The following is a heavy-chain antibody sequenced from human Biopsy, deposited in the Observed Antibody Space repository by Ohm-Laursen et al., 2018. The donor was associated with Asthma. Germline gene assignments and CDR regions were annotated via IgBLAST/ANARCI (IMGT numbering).Heavy chain of an antibody. CDR2: HDHEEGGT. J-gene: IGHJ6*02. CDR3: ARRAPPGIVVPPVGGGMDV. Sequence: GASVKVSCKISGYSLTDLSMHWVRQAPGQGLEWMGGHDHEEGGTVNARRFQGRVTMTEDTSTDTAYMELSSLSSDDTAVYYCARRAPPGIVVPPVGGGMDVWGQGTTVTVSS. D-gene: IGHD2-2*01. CDR1: GYSLTDLS. V-gene: IGHV1-24*01.